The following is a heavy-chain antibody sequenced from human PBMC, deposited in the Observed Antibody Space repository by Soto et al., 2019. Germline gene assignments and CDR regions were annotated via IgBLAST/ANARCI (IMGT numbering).Heavy chain of an antibody. CDR3: ARGDCTGAYCYSWPFNYGVDV. J-gene: IGHJ6*02. CDR2: IWYDGSNK. CDR1: GFTFNTYG. Sequence: QVQLVESGGGVVQPGGSLRLSCTTSGFTFNTYGMYWVRQAPGKGLEWVAIIWYDGSNKYYGDSVKGRFTISRDNSKNTLCLQMNSLRAEDTALYYCARGDCTGAYCYSWPFNYGVDVWGQGTTVTVSS. D-gene: IGHD2-15*01. V-gene: IGHV3-33*08.